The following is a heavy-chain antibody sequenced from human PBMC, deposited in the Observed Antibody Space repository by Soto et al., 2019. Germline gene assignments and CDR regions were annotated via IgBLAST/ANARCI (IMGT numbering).Heavy chain of an antibody. D-gene: IGHD3-22*01. Sequence: QVQLVQSAAEAKKTGASVKVSCKTSGYTFTSYGVSWVRQAPGQGLEWLAWISAWNADTNYAQKIQGRVTVTTDTSTSTAYMELRSLRSDDTAVYYCARALYYHDNTGNYYFDYWGQGTLVTVSS. V-gene: IGHV1-18*01. CDR1: GYTFTSYG. CDR2: ISAWNADT. CDR3: ARALYYHDNTGNYYFDY. J-gene: IGHJ4*02.